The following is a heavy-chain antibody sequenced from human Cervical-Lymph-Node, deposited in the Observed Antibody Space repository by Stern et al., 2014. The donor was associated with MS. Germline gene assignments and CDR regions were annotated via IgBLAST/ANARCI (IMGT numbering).Heavy chain of an antibody. V-gene: IGHV1-69*01. CDR1: GGTFSNYA. D-gene: IGHD6-19*01. J-gene: IGHJ4*02. CDR3: ARLASNKTSGWSFDN. Sequence: VQLEESGAEMKKPGSSVKVSCKASGGTFSNYAIDWVRQAPGQGLEWMGGIIPIFGTANYAQKFQGRVTISADESTSTAYMELSSLRSEDTAVYYCARLASNKTSGWSFDNWGQGTLVTVSS. CDR2: IIPIFGTA.